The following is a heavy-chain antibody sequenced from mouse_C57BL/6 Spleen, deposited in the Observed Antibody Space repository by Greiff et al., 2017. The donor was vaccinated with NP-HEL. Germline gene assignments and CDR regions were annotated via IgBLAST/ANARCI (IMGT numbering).Heavy chain of an antibody. CDR3: ARERELGPGYFDY. J-gene: IGHJ2*01. CDR1: GFTFSSYA. CDR2: ISDGGSYT. D-gene: IGHD4-1*01. Sequence: EVKLVESGGGLVKPGGSLKLSCAASGFTFSSYAMSWVRQTPEKRLEWVATISDGGSYTYYPDNVKGRFTISRDNAKNNLYLQMSHLKSEDTAMYYCARERELGPGYFDYWGQGTTLTVSS. V-gene: IGHV5-4*01.